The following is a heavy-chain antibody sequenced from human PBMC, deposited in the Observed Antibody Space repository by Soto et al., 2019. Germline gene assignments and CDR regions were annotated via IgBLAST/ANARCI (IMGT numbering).Heavy chain of an antibody. CDR2: INPSGGST. CDR1: GYTFTSYY. J-gene: IGHJ5*02. D-gene: IGHD3-3*01. CDR3: ARERHNTIFGTGGFDP. V-gene: IGHV1-46*01. Sequence: ASVKVSCKASGYTFTSYYMHWVRQAPGQGLEWMGIINPSGGSTSYAQKFQGRVTMTRDTSTSTVYMELSSLRSEDTAVYYCARERHNTIFGTGGFDPWGQGTLVTVSS.